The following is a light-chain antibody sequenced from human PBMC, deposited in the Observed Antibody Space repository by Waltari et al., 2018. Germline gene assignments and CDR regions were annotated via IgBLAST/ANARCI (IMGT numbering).Light chain of an antibody. V-gene: IGKV3-11*01. J-gene: IGKJ1*01. CDR3: QQRSTWWT. CDR2: DAS. Sequence: EIVLTQSPVTLSLSPGGRATLSCRANQSIGSYLAWYQQKPGQAPRLLIYDASNRATGVPARFSGSGSGTDFTLTVRNLEPGDSAVYYCQQRSTWWTFGQGTRVEI. CDR1: QSIGSY.